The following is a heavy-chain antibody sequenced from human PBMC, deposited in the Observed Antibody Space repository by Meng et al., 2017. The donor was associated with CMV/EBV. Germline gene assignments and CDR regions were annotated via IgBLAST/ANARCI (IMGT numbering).Heavy chain of an antibody. V-gene: IGHV3-74*01. CDR2: INSDGSST. CDR1: GFTFSSYW. Sequence: GESLKISCAASGFTFSSYWMHWVRQAPGKGLVWVSRINSDGSSTSYADSVKGRFTISRDNAKNSLYLQMSSLTAEDTAVYYCARYCTNTGCYIYDYWGQGTLVTVSS. J-gene: IGHJ4*02. CDR3: ARYCTNTGCYIYDY. D-gene: IGHD2-2*02.